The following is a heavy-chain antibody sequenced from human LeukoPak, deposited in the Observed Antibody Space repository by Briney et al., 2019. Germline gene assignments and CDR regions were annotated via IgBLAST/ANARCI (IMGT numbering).Heavy chain of an antibody. Sequence: GGSLRLSCAASGFTFSSYDMHWVRQPTGKGLEWVSGIGTAGDTYYPGSVKGRFTISRDNAKNSLYLQMNSLRAEDTAVYYCAKLGRNYFDYWGQGTLVTVSS. CDR1: GFTFSSYD. J-gene: IGHJ4*02. CDR3: AKLGRNYFDY. V-gene: IGHV3-13*01. D-gene: IGHD3-10*01. CDR2: IGTAGDT.